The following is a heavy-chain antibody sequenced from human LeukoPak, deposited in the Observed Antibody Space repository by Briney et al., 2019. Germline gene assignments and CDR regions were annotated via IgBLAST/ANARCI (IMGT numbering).Heavy chain of an antibody. J-gene: IGHJ3*02. Sequence: GGPQSLSCAASGFTFGSCAMNWGRQAPGKGLERVSTISGSGGRTYYADSVTSRYTITRDNSKNTLYKQMNSLRVEDTAVYYCARDRDDYGDPDAFVMW. V-gene: IGHV3-23*01. CDR2: ISGSGGRT. D-gene: IGHD4-17*01. CDR3: ARDRDDYGDPDAFVM. CDR1: GFTFGSCA.